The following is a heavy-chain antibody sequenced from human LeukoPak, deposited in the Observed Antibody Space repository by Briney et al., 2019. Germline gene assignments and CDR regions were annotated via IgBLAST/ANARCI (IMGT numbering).Heavy chain of an antibody. J-gene: IGHJ4*02. CDR1: GFTFSSYA. V-gene: IGHV3-23*01. D-gene: IGHD1-26*01. CDR2: ISGSGGST. Sequence: GGSLRLSCAASGFTFSSYAMSWVRQAPGKGLEWVSAISGSGGSTYYADSVKGRFTISRDNSKNTLYLQMNNLRAEDTAVYYCARILGADEGADYWGQGTLVTVSS. CDR3: ARILGADEGADY.